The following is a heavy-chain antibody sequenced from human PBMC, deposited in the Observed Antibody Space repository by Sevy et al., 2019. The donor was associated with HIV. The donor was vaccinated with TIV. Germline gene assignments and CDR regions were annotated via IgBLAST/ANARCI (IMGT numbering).Heavy chain of an antibody. D-gene: IGHD2-2*01. V-gene: IGHV4-59*01. Sequence: GSLRLSCTVSGVSISPYYWTWVRQPPGKGLEWIGYINYTGSSDHTASLKSRFTTSVDTSKNQFSLRLTSVTAADTAIYYCARGGPIQHQLDYFDSWGQGTLVTVSS. CDR2: INYTGSS. CDR3: ARGGPIQHQLDYFDS. CDR1: GVSISPYY. J-gene: IGHJ4*02.